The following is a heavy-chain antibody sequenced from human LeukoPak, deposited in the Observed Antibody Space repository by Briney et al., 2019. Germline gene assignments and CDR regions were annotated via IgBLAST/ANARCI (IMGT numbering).Heavy chain of an antibody. CDR2: MNPNSGNT. CDR3: ARDQQLVYYFDY. Sequence: VASVKVSCKASGYTFTSYDINWVRQATGQGLEWMGWMNPNSGNTGYVQKFQGRVTMTRNTSISTAYMELSSLRSEDTAVYYCARDQQLVYYFDYWGQGTLVTVSS. CDR1: GYTFTSYD. J-gene: IGHJ4*02. V-gene: IGHV1-8*01. D-gene: IGHD6-13*01.